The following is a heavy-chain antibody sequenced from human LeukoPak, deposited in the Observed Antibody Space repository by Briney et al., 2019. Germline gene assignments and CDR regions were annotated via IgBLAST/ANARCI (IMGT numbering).Heavy chain of an antibody. Sequence: GGSLRLSCAASGFTLSDHYMDWVRQAPGKGLEWVGRIRNKANGYTTDYAASVKGRFTISRDDSKNSLYLQMNSLKTEDTAVYFCARDTYASFDYWGQGTLVTVSS. V-gene: IGHV3-72*01. CDR1: GFTLSDHY. D-gene: IGHD2-2*01. CDR2: IRNKANGYTT. CDR3: ARDTYASFDY. J-gene: IGHJ4*02.